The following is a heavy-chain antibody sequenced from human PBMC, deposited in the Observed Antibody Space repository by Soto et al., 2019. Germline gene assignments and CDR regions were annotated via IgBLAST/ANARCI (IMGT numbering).Heavy chain of an antibody. J-gene: IGHJ5*02. V-gene: IGHV4-30-4*01. CDR2: IYYTGTT. CDR1: GGSISAGDYY. CDR3: ARGDWFHP. Sequence: QVQLQESGPGLVKPSQTLSLTCTVSGGSISAGDYYWNWLRQPPGKGLEWIGYIYYTGTTKYNPSLKSRVTLSVDTSKNRFSRNLTSVTAADTAVYYCARGDWFHPWGPGTLVTVSS.